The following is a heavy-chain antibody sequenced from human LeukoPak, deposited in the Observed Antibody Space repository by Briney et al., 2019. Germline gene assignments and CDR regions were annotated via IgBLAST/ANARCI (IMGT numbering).Heavy chain of an antibody. CDR3: ARGGRYVLRFLEWLSSFDY. V-gene: IGHV3-30-3*01. J-gene: IGHJ4*02. D-gene: IGHD3-3*01. CDR1: GFTFSSYA. Sequence: PGRSLRLSCAASGFTFSSYAMHWVRQAAGKGLEWVAVISYDGSNKYYADSVKGRFTISRDNSKNTLYLQMNSLRAEDTAVYYCARGGRYVLRFLEWLSSFDYWGQGTLVTVSS. CDR2: ISYDGSNK.